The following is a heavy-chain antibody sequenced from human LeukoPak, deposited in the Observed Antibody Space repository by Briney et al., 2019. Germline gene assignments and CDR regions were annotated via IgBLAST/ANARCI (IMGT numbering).Heavy chain of an antibody. V-gene: IGHV3-48*01. D-gene: IGHD3-16*01. CDR1: GFTFSSYS. Sequence: GGSLRLSCAASGFTFSSYSMNWVRQAPGKGLEWVSYISSSSSTIYYADSVKGRFTISRDNAKNSLYLQMNSLRAEDTAVYYCARLDYVWGSSTFDYWGQGTLVTVSS. CDR3: ARLDYVWGSSTFDY. J-gene: IGHJ4*02. CDR2: ISSSSSTI.